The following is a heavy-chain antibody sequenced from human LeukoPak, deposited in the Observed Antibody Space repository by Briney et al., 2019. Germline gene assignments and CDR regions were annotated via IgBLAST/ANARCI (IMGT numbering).Heavy chain of an antibody. V-gene: IGHV3-21*01. CDR2: ISTSRSYI. Sequence: GGSLRLSCAASGFAFSSYNMNWVRQAPGKGLEWVSSISTSRSYIYYAHSVRGRLTISRANTKNSLFLQVNTLSAEDTAVYYCARDCAGSCDSGQTYFPYYYYGMDVWGQGTTVTVSS. CDR3: ARDCAGSCDSGQTYFPYYYYGMDV. J-gene: IGHJ6*02. CDR1: GFAFSSYN. D-gene: IGHD2-15*01.